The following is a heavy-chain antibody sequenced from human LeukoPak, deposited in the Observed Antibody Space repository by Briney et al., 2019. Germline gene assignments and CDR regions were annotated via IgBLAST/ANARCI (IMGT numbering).Heavy chain of an antibody. Sequence: GGSLRLSCAASGFTFSDYYMSWIRQAPGKGVEWVAVISYDGSNKYYADSMKGRFTISRDNSKNTLYLQMNSLRAEDTAVYYCARDLGYCSGGSCYGVDYWGQGTLVTVSS. J-gene: IGHJ4*02. CDR1: GFTFSDYY. V-gene: IGHV3-30*03. D-gene: IGHD2-15*01. CDR3: ARDLGYCSGGSCYGVDY. CDR2: ISYDGSNK.